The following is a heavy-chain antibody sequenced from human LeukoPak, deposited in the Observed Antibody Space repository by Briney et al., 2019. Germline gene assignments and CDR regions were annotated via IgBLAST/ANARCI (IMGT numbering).Heavy chain of an antibody. CDR2: IDPSDSYT. CDR3: ARHSSGGTYYYYGMDV. Sequence: GESLKISCKGSGYSFTSYWISWVRQMPGKGLEWMGRIDPSDSYTNYSPSFQGHVTISADKSISTAYLQWSSLKASDTAMYYCARHSSGGTYYYYGMDVWGKGTTVTVS. D-gene: IGHD2-15*01. J-gene: IGHJ6*04. V-gene: IGHV5-10-1*01. CDR1: GYSFTSYW.